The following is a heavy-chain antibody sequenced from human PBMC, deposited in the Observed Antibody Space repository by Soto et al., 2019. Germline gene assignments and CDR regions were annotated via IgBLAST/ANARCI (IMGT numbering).Heavy chain of an antibody. CDR3: AKDPRVNYYDSGSSSY. CDR1: GFTFSNYA. D-gene: IGHD3-10*01. CDR2: ISGSGGST. J-gene: IGHJ4*02. Sequence: EVQLLESGGGLVQPGGSLRLSCAASGFTFSNYAMSWVRQAPGKGLEWVSAISGSGGSTYYADSVKGLFTISRDNSTNTLYLQMNSLRAEDTAVYYCAKDPRVNYYDSGSSSYLGQGTLVTVSS. V-gene: IGHV3-23*01.